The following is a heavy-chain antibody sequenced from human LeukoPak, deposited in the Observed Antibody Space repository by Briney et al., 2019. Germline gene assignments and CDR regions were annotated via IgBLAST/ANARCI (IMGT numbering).Heavy chain of an antibody. Sequence: ASVTVSCKASGYTFTSYGISWVRQAPGQGLEWMGWISAYNGNTNYAQKFQGRVTITADDSTSTAYMELSSLRSEDTAVYYCARSRPPSLRLRLGELSRGADYYYMDVWGKGTTVTISS. J-gene: IGHJ6*03. V-gene: IGHV1-18*01. D-gene: IGHD3-16*02. CDR2: ISAYNGNT. CDR3: ARSRPPSLRLRLGELSRGADYYYMDV. CDR1: GYTFTSYG.